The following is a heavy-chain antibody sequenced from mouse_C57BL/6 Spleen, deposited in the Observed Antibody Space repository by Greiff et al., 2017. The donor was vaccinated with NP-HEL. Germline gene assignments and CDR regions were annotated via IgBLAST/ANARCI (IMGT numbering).Heavy chain of an antibody. Sequence: VQLQQSGAELVRPGASVTLSCKASGYTFTDYEMHWVKQTPVHGLEWIGAIDPETGGTAYNQKFKGKAILTADKSSSTAYMELRSLTSEDSAVYYCTRGLLLRYYFDYWGQGTTLTVSS. CDR2: IDPETGGT. V-gene: IGHV1-15*01. CDR3: TRGLLLRYYFDY. CDR1: GYTFTDYE. J-gene: IGHJ2*01. D-gene: IGHD1-1*01.